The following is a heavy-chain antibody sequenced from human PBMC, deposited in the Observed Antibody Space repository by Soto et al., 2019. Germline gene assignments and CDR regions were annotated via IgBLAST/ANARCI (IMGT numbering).Heavy chain of an antibody. D-gene: IGHD3-10*01. CDR3: ARHSAGGPTYAPSSYYMDV. CDR2: IYYSGST. Sequence: SETLSLTCTVSGGSVTSSYWSWIRQPPGKGLEWIGYIYYSGSTNYNPSLKSRVTISVDTSKNQFSLKLSSVTAADTAVDYCARHSAGGPTYAPSSYYMDVWGKGTTVTVSS. CDR1: GGSVTSSY. V-gene: IGHV4-59*08. J-gene: IGHJ6*03.